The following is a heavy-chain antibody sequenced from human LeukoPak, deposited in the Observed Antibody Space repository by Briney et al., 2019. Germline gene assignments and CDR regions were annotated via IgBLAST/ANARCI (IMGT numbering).Heavy chain of an antibody. J-gene: IGHJ4*02. CDR3: ARAKAATIYYFDF. D-gene: IGHD5-24*01. V-gene: IGHV4-59*01. Sequence: SETLSLTCTVSGGSISSYYWSWIRQPPGKGLEWIGYIYYSGTTNYNPSLKSRVTISVDTSKNQLSLKLASVTAADTAVYYCARAKAATIYYFDFWGQGTLVTVSS. CDR2: IYYSGTT. CDR1: GGSISSYY.